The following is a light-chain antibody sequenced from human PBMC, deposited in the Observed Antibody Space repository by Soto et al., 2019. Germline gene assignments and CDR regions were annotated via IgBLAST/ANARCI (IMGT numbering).Light chain of an antibody. V-gene: IGLV2-14*01. CDR1: NRDVGGYNY. Sequence: QSVLTNPASVSGSPGQSITISCTGTNRDVGGYNYVSWYQQYPGTAHKFMIYDVSNLPLVVSILFSGSKSGNTASLTISVLQAEYEADYYCSSYTTSNPRQIVFGTGTKV. CDR3: SSYTTSNPRQIV. CDR2: DVS. J-gene: IGLJ1*01.